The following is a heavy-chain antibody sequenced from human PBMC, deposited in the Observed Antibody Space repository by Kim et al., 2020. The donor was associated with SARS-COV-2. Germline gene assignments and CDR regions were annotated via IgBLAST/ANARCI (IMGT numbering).Heavy chain of an antibody. CDR3: ARDTALYYDILTGYSFDY. CDR2: ISYDGSNK. D-gene: IGHD3-9*01. Sequence: GGSLRLSCAASGFTFSSYAMHWVRQAPGKGLEWVAVISYDGSNKYYADSVKGRFTISRDNSKNTLYLQMNSLRAEDTAVYYCARDTALYYDILTGYSFDYWGQGTLVTVSS. CDR1: GFTFSSYA. J-gene: IGHJ4*02. V-gene: IGHV3-30*04.